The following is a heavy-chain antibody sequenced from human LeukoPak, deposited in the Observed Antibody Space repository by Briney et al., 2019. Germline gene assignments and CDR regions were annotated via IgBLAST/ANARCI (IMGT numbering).Heavy chain of an antibody. Sequence: GGSLRLSCAASGFTFSSYAMSWVRQAPGKGLEWVSAISGSGGSTYYADSVKGRFTISRDNSKNTVFLQMNNLRAEDTAMYYCARLGWELLSKWYFDLWGRGTLVTVSS. V-gene: IGHV3-23*01. CDR2: ISGSGGST. D-gene: IGHD1-26*01. CDR3: ARLGWELLSKWYFDL. CDR1: GFTFSSYA. J-gene: IGHJ2*01.